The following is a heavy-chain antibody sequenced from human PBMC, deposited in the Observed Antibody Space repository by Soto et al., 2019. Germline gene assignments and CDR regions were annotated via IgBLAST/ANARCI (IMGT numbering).Heavy chain of an antibody. CDR1: GCTFSSYA. CDR3: ASWATVTTSRYFDY. CDR2: IIPIFGTA. D-gene: IGHD4-17*01. V-gene: IGHV1-69*06. Sequence: SVKVSCKASGCTFSSYAISWVRQAPGQGLEWMGGIIPIFGTANYAQKFQGRVTITADKSTSTAYMELSSLRSEDTAVYYCASWATVTTSRYFDYWGQGTLVTVSS. J-gene: IGHJ4*02.